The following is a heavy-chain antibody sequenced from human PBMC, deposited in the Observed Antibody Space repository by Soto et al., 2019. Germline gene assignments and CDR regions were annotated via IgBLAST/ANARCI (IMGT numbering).Heavy chain of an antibody. J-gene: IGHJ4*01. CDR2: ISGSSSTT. CDR1: GFTFNKYA. Sequence: EVQLLEYGGGLVQRGESLRLSRVASGFTFNKYAMTWVRQAPGKGLEWVSSISGSSSTTYYADSVKGRFTISRDNSKNTVYLHMNTLSTEDPAVYYCAPTRYDYGDDAVGYWGQGTLVTVSS. CDR3: APTRYDYGDDAVGY. D-gene: IGHD4-17*01. V-gene: IGHV3-23*01.